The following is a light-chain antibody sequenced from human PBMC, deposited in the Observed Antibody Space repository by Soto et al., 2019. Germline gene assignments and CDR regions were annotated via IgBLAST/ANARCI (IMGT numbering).Light chain of an antibody. Sequence: QSVLTQPASVSGSPRQSITISCTGTSRDISLFKYVSWYQQKPDKAPKLIIYEVTNRPSGVSDRFSGSKSGNTASLTISGLQAEDEAHYYCSSYTGSSTLVFGGGTKLTVL. CDR1: SRDISLFKY. CDR3: SSYTGSSTLV. CDR2: EVT. J-gene: IGLJ3*02. V-gene: IGLV2-14*01.